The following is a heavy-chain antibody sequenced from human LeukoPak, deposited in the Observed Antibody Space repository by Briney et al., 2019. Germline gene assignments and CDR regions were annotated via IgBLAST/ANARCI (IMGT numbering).Heavy chain of an antibody. CDR1: GFTFSSYW. D-gene: IGHD6-19*01. CDR2: INQGGSDK. J-gene: IGHJ4*02. CDR3: AKDQGLSSGWSWGTFDS. Sequence: GGSLRLPCTDSGFTFSSYWMSWVRQAPGKGLEWVANINQGGSDKSYVDSVKGRFTVSRDNAKKSLYLQMNSLRAEDTAVYYCAKDQGLSSGWSWGTFDSWGQGTLVTVSS. V-gene: IGHV3-7*01.